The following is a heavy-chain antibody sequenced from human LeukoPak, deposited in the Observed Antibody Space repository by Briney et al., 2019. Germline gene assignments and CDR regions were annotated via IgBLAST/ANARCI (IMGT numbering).Heavy chain of an antibody. J-gene: IGHJ3*02. CDR2: IYYSGST. Sequence: SETLSLTCTVSGGSISSSSYYWGWIRQPPGKGLEWIGSIYYSGSTYYNPSLKSRVTISVDTSKNQFSLKLSSVTAADTAVYYCARVGGITMIVVLITDAFDIWGQGTMVTVSS. CDR3: ARVGGITMIVVLITDAFDI. D-gene: IGHD3-22*01. CDR1: GGSISSSSYY. V-gene: IGHV4-39*07.